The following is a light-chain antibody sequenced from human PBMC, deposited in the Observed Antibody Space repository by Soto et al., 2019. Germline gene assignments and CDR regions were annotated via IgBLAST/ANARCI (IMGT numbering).Light chain of an antibody. Sequence: EIVMTQSPATLSVSPREGATLSCRASQSVGIKLAWYQQKPGQAPRILMYSASTRATGIAARLSGGGSGTDFNLTISSLQSEDFAVYYCQKYNNWPRTFGQGTKVDIK. V-gene: IGKV3-15*01. CDR2: SAS. J-gene: IGKJ1*01. CDR1: QSVGIK. CDR3: QKYNNWPRT.